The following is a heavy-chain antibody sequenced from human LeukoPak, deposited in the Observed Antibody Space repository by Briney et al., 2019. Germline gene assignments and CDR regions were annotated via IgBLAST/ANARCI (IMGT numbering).Heavy chain of an antibody. V-gene: IGHV5-51*01. D-gene: IGHD2-2*01. CDR3: ARHLSSITSCPNY. CDR1: GYSFASYW. CDR2: IYPGNSDV. Sequence: GESLKISCKGSGYSFASYWIAWLRQMPGKGLEWIGVIYPGNSDVTYSPSFQGQVTISADKSVSTAYLHWGSLKTPDTAIYYCARHLSSITSCPNYWGQGTLVTVSS. J-gene: IGHJ4*02.